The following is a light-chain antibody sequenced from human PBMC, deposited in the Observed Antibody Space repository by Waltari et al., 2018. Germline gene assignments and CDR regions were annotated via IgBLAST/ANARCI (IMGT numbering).Light chain of an antibody. CDR2: GAS. CDR1: QGINNY. CDR3: QQYDTYPFT. Sequence: DIQMTQSPSSLSASVGDRVTITCRASQGINNYLGWFQQKPGKAPKSLIYGASTLHSGVPSKFSGSGSGTDFTLTISSLQPEDFATYYCQQYDTYPFTFGLGTKVDF. J-gene: IGKJ3*01. V-gene: IGKV1-16*02.